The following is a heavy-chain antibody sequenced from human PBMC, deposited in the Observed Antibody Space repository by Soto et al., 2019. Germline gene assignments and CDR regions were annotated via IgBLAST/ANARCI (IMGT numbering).Heavy chain of an antibody. V-gene: IGHV1-3*05. CDR2: INAGNGNT. J-gene: IGHJ3*02. CDR1: GYTFTSYA. D-gene: IGHD4-4*01. Sequence: QVQLVQSGAEEKKPGASVKVSCKASGYTFTSYAMHWVRQAPGQRLEWMGWINAGNGNTKYSQKFQGRVTITRDTSASTAYMELSSLRSEDTAVYYCARDYRGFDAFDIWGQGTMVTVSS. CDR3: ARDYRGFDAFDI.